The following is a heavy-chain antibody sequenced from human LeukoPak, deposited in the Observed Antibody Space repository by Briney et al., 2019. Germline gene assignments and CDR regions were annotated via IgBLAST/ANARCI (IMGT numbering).Heavy chain of an antibody. CDR3: ARDRTSGWWDY. CDR1: GGSISSYY. V-gene: IGHV4-59*12. CDR2: IYYSGST. Sequence: SETLSLTCTVSGGSISSYYWSWIRQPPGKGLEWIGYIYYSGSTNYNPSLKSRVTISVDTSKNQFSLKLSSVTAADTAVYYCARDRTSGWWDYWGQGTLVTVSS. D-gene: IGHD6-19*01. J-gene: IGHJ4*02.